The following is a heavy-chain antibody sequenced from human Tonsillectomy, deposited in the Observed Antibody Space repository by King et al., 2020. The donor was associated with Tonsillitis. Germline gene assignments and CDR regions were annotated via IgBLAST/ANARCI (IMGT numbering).Heavy chain of an antibody. CDR1: GGSFSGYY. V-gene: IGHV4-34*01. Sequence: QVQLPQWGAGLLKPSETLSLTCAVYGGSFSGYYWSWIRQPPGKGLEWIGEINHSGSTNYNPSLKSRVTISVDTSKNQFSLKLSSVTAADTAVYYCARALQIAAAGQHPLFDYWGQGTLVTVSS. J-gene: IGHJ4*02. CDR3: ARALQIAAAGQHPLFDY. D-gene: IGHD6-13*01. CDR2: INHSGST.